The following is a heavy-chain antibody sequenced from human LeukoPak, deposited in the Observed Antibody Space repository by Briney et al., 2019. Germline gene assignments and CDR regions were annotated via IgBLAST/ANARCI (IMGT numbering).Heavy chain of an antibody. Sequence: PGGSLRLSCAASGFTFSSYSMNWVRQAPGKGLEWVSSISSSSSYTYYADSVKGRFTISRDNAKNSLYLQMNSLRAEDTAVYYCANDPDPWGQGTLVTVSS. CDR1: GFTFSSYS. D-gene: IGHD1-1*01. CDR2: ISSSSSYT. J-gene: IGHJ5*02. CDR3: ANDPDP. V-gene: IGHV3-21*01.